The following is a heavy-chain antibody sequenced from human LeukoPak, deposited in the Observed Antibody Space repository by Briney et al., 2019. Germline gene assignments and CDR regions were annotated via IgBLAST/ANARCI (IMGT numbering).Heavy chain of an antibody. CDR3: ARIPGIAVAGGFDY. CDR2: TYYRSKWYN. J-gene: IGHJ4*02. Sequence: SQTLSLTCAISGDSVSSNSAAWHWIRLSPSRGLEWLGRTYYRSKWYNDYAVSVKSRITINPDTSKNQFSLQLNSVTPEDTAVYYCARIPGIAVAGGFDYWGQGTLVTVSS. CDR1: GDSVSSNSAA. V-gene: IGHV6-1*01. D-gene: IGHD6-19*01.